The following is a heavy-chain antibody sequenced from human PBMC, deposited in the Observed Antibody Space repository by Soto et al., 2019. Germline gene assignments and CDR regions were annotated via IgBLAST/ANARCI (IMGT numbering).Heavy chain of an antibody. CDR2: INHSGST. J-gene: IGHJ4*02. Sequence: QVQLQQWGAGLLKPSETLSLTCAVYGGSFSGYYWSWIRQPQGKGLEWIGEINHSGSTNYNPSLKSRVTIAVDTSKNQFSLKLSSVTAADTAVYYGARGVTMVRGANFDYWGQGTLVTVSS. CDR1: GGSFSGYY. D-gene: IGHD3-10*01. V-gene: IGHV4-34*01. CDR3: ARGVTMVRGANFDY.